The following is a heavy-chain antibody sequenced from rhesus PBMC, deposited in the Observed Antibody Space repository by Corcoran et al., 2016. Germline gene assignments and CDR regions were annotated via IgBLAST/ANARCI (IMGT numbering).Heavy chain of an antibody. CDR3: TTDLFLVVVSATPNY. CDR2: IRRKSYGGTA. D-gene: IGHD2-8*01. CDR1: GFTFSDSY. Sequence: EVQLMESGGGLVQPGGSLRLSCVASGFTFSDSYMYWVRQAPGKGLEWVGFIRRKSYGGTAEYAASVKGRFTISRDDSKSIAYLQMSSLKTEDTAVYYCTTDLFLVVVSATPNYWGQGVLVTVSS. J-gene: IGHJ4*01. V-gene: IGHV3-184*01.